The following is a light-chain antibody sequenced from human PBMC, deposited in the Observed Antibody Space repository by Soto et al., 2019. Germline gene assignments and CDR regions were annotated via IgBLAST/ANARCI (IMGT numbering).Light chain of an antibody. CDR2: GTF. CDR3: QQYGETPWT. CDR1: QSVGSTY. Sequence: GFAPSPGPLPFSPGERAAPSCRASQSVGSTYLAWYQQKPGQGPRLLIYGTFTRATGIPDRFSGSGSGTDFTLTISRLEPGDFAVYYCQQYGETPWTFGQGTKVDIK. V-gene: IGKV3-20*01. J-gene: IGKJ1*01.